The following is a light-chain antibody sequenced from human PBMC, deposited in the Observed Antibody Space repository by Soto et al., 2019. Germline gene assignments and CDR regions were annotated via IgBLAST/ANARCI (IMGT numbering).Light chain of an antibody. CDR3: QQYNNWPQT. CDR2: DAS. Sequence: IVLTPSPATLSFSPGQRSTPSSRASQSVNIYLAWYQQKPGQAPRLLIYDASCRVTGIPARFSGSGSGIDFTLTISSLQSEEFAVYYCQQYNNWPQTFGQGTKV. J-gene: IGKJ1*01. CDR1: QSVNIY. V-gene: IGKV3D-15*01.